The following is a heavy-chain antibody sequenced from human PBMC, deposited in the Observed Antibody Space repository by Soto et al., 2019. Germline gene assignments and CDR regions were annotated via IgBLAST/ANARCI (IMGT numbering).Heavy chain of an antibody. CDR1: GFTFSSYW. V-gene: IGHV3-7*01. CDR3: AREQLQVVIPEY. CDR2: IKQDGSEK. D-gene: IGHD6-13*01. J-gene: IGHJ4*02. Sequence: EVQLVESGGGLVQPGGSLRLSCAASGFTFSSYWMNWVRQAPGKGLEWVANIKQDGSEKYYVDSVKGRFTISRDNTKNSLYLQMNSLRAEDTAVYYCAREQLQVVIPEYWGQGTLVTVSS.